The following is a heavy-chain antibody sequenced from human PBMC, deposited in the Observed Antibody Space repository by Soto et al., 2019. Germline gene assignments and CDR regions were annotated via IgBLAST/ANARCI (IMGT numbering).Heavy chain of an antibody. J-gene: IGHJ5*02. CDR2: ISSSSSTI. V-gene: IGHV3-48*02. Sequence: EVQVVESGGGLVQPGGSLRLSCAASGFTFSSYSMNWVRQAPGKGLEWVSYISSSSSTIYYADSVKGRFTISRDNAKNSLYLQMNSLRDEDTAVYYCAREGYSYGGYNWFDPWGQGTLVTVSS. D-gene: IGHD5-18*01. CDR1: GFTFSSYS. CDR3: AREGYSYGGYNWFDP.